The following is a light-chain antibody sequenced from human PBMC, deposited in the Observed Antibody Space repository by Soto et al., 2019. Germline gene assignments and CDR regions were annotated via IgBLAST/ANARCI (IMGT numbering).Light chain of an antibody. CDR3: QTWGTGIVI. V-gene: IGLV4-69*01. Sequence: QPVLTQSPSASASLGASVKFTCTLSSGHSNYAIAWHQQQPEKSPRYLMKLNRDGSHSKGDGIPNRFSGSSSGAERYLTISSLQSEDEADYYCQTWGTGIVIFGGGTKLTVL. CDR2: LNRDGSH. J-gene: IGLJ2*01. CDR1: SGHSNYA.